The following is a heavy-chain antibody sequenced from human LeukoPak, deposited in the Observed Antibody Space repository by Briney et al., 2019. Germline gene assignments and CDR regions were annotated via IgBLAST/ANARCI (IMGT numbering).Heavy chain of an antibody. CDR2: IYHSGST. CDR1: GYSISSGYY. CDR3: ASHGGQITIFGVVILYYFDY. V-gene: IGHV4-38-2*01. Sequence: SETLSLTCAVSGYSISSGYYWGWIRQPPGKGLEWIGSIYHSGSTYYNPSLKSRVTISVDTSKNKFSLKLSSVTAADTAVYYCASHGGQITIFGVVILYYFDYWGQGTLVTVSS. J-gene: IGHJ4*02. D-gene: IGHD3-3*01.